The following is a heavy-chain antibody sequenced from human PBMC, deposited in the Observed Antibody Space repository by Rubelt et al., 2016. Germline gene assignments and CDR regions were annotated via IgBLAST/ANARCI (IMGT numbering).Heavy chain of an antibody. CDR3: ARRWGVNYYDSSGYYYPFDY. J-gene: IGHJ4*02. Sequence: EWIGSIYYSGSTYYNPSLKSRVTISVDTPKNQFSLKLSSVTAADTAVYYCARRWGVNYYDSSGYYYPFDYWGQGTLVTVSS. D-gene: IGHD3-22*01. CDR2: IYYSGST. V-gene: IGHV4-39*01.